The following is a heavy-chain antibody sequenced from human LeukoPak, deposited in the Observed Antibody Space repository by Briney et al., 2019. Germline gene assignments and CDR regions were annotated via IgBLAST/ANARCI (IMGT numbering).Heavy chain of an antibody. D-gene: IGHD3-22*01. CDR2: IYYSGST. CDR3: ARDGDYYDSSGHREYFDY. J-gene: IGHJ4*02. CDR1: GGSISSGGYY. Sequence: PSETLSLTCTVSGGSISSGGYYWSWIRQHPGEGLEWIGYIYYSGSTYYNPSLKSRVTISVDTSKNQFSLKLSSVTAADTAVYYCARDGDYYDSSGHREYFDYWGQGTLVTVSS. V-gene: IGHV4-31*03.